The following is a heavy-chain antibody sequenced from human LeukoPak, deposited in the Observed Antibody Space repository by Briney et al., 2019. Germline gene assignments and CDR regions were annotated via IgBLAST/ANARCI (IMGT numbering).Heavy chain of an antibody. J-gene: IGHJ5*02. CDR1: GFTFDTYA. CDR3: AKDAMAVAGNVNWFDP. V-gene: IGHV3-23*01. CDR2: ISGSGGST. D-gene: IGHD6-19*01. Sequence: PGGSLRLSCAASGFTFDTYAMNWVRQAPGKGLEWVSVISGSGGSTYYADSVKGRFTISRDNSRNTLYLQMNSLRAEDTALYYCAKDAMAVAGNVNWFDPWGQGTLATVSS.